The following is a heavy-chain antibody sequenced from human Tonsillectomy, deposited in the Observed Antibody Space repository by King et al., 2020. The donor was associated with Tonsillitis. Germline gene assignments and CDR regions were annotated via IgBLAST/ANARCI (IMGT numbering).Heavy chain of an antibody. V-gene: IGHV4-31*03. CDR2: IYNSENT. CDR1: GGSISGGDYY. Sequence: QLQESGPGLVKPSQTLSLTCTVSGGSISGGDYYWSWIRQYPEKGLEWSGYIYNSENTYYNPSLKSGLTTSIDASRNKFSLKLRSVTAADTAVYYCGRYGGGVFDSWGQGTLVTVSS. J-gene: IGHJ5*01. D-gene: IGHD3-16*01. CDR3: GRYGGGVFDS.